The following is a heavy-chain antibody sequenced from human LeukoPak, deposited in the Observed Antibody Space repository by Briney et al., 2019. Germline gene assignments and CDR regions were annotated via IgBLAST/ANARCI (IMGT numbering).Heavy chain of an antibody. CDR2: ISGNGGTT. D-gene: IGHD3-22*01. V-gene: IGHV3-23*01. J-gene: IGHJ3*01. CDR1: GLTFSSYA. CDR3: AKGGRWDYYDSSH. Sequence: PGGSLRLSCAASGLTFSSYAMTWVRQAPGKGLEWVPGISGNGGTTYYADSVKGRFTISRDNSKNTLYLQMDSLRIEDTAVYYCAKGGRWDYYDSSHWGQGTMVTVSS.